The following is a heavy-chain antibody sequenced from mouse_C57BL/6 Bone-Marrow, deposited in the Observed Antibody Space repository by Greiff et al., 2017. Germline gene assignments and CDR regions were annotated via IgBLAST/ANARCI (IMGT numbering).Heavy chain of an antibody. V-gene: IGHV1-81*01. CDR2: IYTRSGTP. CDR3: ARNGYYSYYFDY. CDR1: GYTFTSYG. D-gene: IGHD2-3*01. Sequence: QVQLQQSGAELARPGASVKLSCKASGYTFTSYGISWVKQRTGQGLAWIGEIYTRSGTPYYNEKFKGKATLTEDKASSTAYMELRSLTSEDSAVYFCARNGYYSYYFDYWGQGTTLTVAS. J-gene: IGHJ2*01.